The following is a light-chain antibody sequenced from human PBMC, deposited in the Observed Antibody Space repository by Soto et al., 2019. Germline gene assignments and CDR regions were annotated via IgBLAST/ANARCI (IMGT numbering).Light chain of an antibody. V-gene: IGKV1-12*01. CDR1: QAIGTY. J-gene: IGKJ4*01. Sequence: DIQMTQSPSSVYGSVGDRVTITCRASQAIGTYLAWYQQKPGKAPKLLVYSASSLHSGVPSRFSGGGSGRDFTLTISSLRPEDFATYYCQQSDSFPRTFGGGTKVQMK. CDR2: SAS. CDR3: QQSDSFPRT.